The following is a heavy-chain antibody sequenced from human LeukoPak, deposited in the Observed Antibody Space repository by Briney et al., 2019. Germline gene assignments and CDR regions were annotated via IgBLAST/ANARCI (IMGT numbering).Heavy chain of an antibody. D-gene: IGHD1-26*01. CDR1: GGSISSSSYY. CDR3: AREVGDTRDSDAFDI. CDR2: IYYSGST. V-gene: IGHV4-39*07. J-gene: IGHJ3*02. Sequence: SETLSLTCTVSGGSISSSSYYWGWIRQPPGKGLEWIGSIYYSGSTYYNPSLGSRLTVSIDTSKNQFSLRLSSVTAADTAVYYCAREVGDTRDSDAFDIWGQGTMVTVSS.